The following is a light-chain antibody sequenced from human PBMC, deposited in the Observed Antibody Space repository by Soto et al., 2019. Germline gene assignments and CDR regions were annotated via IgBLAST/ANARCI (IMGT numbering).Light chain of an antibody. J-gene: IGLJ2*01. V-gene: IGLV7-43*01. CDR1: TGAVTNDNY. Sequence: QAVVTQEPSLTVSPGGTVTLTCASSTGAVTNDNYPNWLQQKPVQAPRGLIYSASNRHSWTPARFSGSLLGGKAALTLSGVQPEDEGDYYCLLYFGGAQVFGGGTKLTVL. CDR3: LLYFGGAQV. CDR2: SAS.